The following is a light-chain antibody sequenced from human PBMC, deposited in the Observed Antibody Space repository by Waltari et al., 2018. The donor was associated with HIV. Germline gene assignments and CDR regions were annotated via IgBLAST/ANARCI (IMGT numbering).Light chain of an antibody. CDR1: SSDVGGYTY. V-gene: IGLV2-11*01. J-gene: IGLJ3*02. Sequence: QSALTQPRSMSGSPGQSVTLSCTGTSSDVGGYTYVPWYQQHPGKAPKLMIFDVNKRPSGVPDRFSGSKSGNTASLTISGLQAEDEADYYCCSYADNYTWVFGGGTKLTVL. CDR2: DVN. CDR3: CSYADNYTWV.